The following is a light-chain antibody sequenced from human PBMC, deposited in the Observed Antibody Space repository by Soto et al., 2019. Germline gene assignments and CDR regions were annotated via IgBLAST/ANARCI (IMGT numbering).Light chain of an antibody. CDR1: QSINNC. CDR2: TAS. Sequence: DIQMTQSPSSLSASVGDRVTITCRASQSINNCLNWYHQKPGKAPKLLIYTASSLQSGVPSRFGGSGSGTDFTLTITSLQPEDFATYYCQQSHSTPYTFGQGTKLEI. V-gene: IGKV1-39*01. J-gene: IGKJ2*01. CDR3: QQSHSTPYT.